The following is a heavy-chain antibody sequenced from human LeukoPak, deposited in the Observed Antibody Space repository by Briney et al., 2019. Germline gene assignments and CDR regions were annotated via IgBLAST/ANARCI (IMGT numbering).Heavy chain of an antibody. Sequence: PGGSLRLSCAGSAFTFSSYWMSWVRQAPGKGLQWVANIKHDGSEKYYVDSVKGRFTISRDNAKNSLFLQMSSLRAEDTAIYYCARERPGSASAFDYWGQGTLVTVSS. CDR3: ARERPGSASAFDY. J-gene: IGHJ4*02. CDR2: IKHDGSEK. CDR1: AFTFSSYW. D-gene: IGHD6-25*01. V-gene: IGHV3-7*01.